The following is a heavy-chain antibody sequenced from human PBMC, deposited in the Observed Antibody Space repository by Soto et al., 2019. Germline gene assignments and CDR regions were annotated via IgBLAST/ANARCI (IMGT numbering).Heavy chain of an antibody. J-gene: IGHJ3*02. Sequence: LRLPCAASGFVFSTYAMNWVRQAPGKGLEWVSAITSSGGGTYYAESVRGRFTISRDNSINTLYLHMSSLRPEDTAVYYCAHPRGYGVFDAVDIWGQGTMVTVSS. D-gene: IGHD4-17*01. CDR3: AHPRGYGVFDAVDI. CDR1: GFVFSTYA. V-gene: IGHV3-23*01. CDR2: ITSSGGGT.